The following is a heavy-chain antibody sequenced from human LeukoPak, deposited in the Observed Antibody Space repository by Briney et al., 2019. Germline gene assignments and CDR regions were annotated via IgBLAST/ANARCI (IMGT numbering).Heavy chain of an antibody. V-gene: IGHV1-69*05. Sequence: SVTLSCTASGRTFSSYAISWVRQAPGQGLEWMGGIIPIFGTANYAQNCQGRATITTASSTTTSFMELTILRAEDTAVYYCARGGYSIYDLGWYNWFDPWGQGPLVSVSS. J-gene: IGHJ5*02. CDR1: GRTFSSYA. CDR2: IIPIFGTA. D-gene: IGHD4-11*01. CDR3: ARGGYSIYDLGWYNWFDP.